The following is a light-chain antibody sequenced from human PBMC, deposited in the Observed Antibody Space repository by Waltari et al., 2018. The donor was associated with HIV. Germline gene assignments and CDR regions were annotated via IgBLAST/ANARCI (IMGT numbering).Light chain of an antibody. CDR3: QQRGN. Sequence: EIVLPQSPATLSLSPGERATLSCRASQSVSSYLAWYQQKPGQAPRLLIYDASNRATGIPARFSGSGSGTDFTLTISSLEPEDFAVYYCQQRGNFGQGTRLEIK. V-gene: IGKV3-11*01. J-gene: IGKJ5*01. CDR1: QSVSSY. CDR2: DAS.